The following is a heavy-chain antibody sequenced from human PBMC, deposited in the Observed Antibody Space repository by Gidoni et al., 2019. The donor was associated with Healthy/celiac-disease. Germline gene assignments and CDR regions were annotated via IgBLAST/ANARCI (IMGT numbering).Heavy chain of an antibody. Sequence: EVQLVASGGGLVQPGGSLKLSCAASGFTFRGSAMHWVRQASGKGLEWVGRIRSKANSYATAYAASVKGRFTISRDDSKNTAYRQMNSLKTEDTAVYYCTRGGGDCGGDCYFLWGQGTLVTVSS. CDR3: TRGGGDCGGDCYFL. CDR1: GFTFRGSA. D-gene: IGHD2-21*01. V-gene: IGHV3-73*02. J-gene: IGHJ4*02. CDR2: IRSKANSYAT.